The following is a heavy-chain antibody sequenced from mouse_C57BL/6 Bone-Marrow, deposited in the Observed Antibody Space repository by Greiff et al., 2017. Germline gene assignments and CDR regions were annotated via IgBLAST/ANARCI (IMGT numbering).Heavy chain of an antibody. J-gene: IGHJ1*03. V-gene: IGHV1-52*01. CDR2: IDPSDSET. CDR1: GYTFTSYW. CDR3: ARAVDWYFDV. D-gene: IGHD1-1*01. Sequence: VQLQQPGAELVRPGSSVTLSCKASGYTFTSYWMHWVKQRPIQGLEWIGNIDPSDSETHYNQKFKDKATLTVDKSSSTAYMQLSSLTSEDSAVYYCARAVDWYFDVWGTGTTVTVSS.